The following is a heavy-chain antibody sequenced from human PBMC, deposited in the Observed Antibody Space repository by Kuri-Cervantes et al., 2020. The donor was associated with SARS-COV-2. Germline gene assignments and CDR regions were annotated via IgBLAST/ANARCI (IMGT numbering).Heavy chain of an antibody. CDR1: GGSISSSSYY. V-gene: IGHV4-39*01. CDR2: IYYSGST. J-gene: IGHJ4*02. D-gene: IGHD3-10*01. Sequence: ESLKISCTVSGGSISSSSYYWGWIRQPPGKGLEWIGSIYYSGSTYYNPSLKSRVTISVDTSKNQFSLKLSSVTAADTAVYYCARGSILLWFGESPPDYWGQGTLVTVSS. CDR3: ARGSILLWFGESPPDY.